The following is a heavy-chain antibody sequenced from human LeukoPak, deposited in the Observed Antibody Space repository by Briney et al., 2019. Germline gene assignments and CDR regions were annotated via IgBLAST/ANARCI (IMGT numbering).Heavy chain of an antibody. Sequence: ASVKVSCKASGHTFTSYYMHWVRQAPGQGLEWMGIINPSGGSTSYAQKFQGRVTMTRDTSTSTVYMELSSLRSEDTAVYYCARGIRPAYYDSSGYYYKWGQGTLVTVSS. D-gene: IGHD3-22*01. J-gene: IGHJ4*02. V-gene: IGHV1-46*03. CDR3: ARGIRPAYYDSSGYYYK. CDR2: INPSGGST. CDR1: GHTFTSYY.